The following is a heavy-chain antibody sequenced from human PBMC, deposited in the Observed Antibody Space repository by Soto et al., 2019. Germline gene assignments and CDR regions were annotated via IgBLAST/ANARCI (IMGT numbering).Heavy chain of an antibody. D-gene: IGHD3-16*02. CDR1: GGSISSYY. CDR2: IYYSGST. Sequence: PSETLSLTCTVSGGSISSYYWSWIRQPPGKGLEWIGYIYYSGSTNYNPSLKSRITISVDTSKNQFSLKLSSVTAADTAVYYCARLPTPYDYIWGSYRYGRYYFDYWGQGTLVTVSS. J-gene: IGHJ4*02. CDR3: ARLPTPYDYIWGSYRYGRYYFDY. V-gene: IGHV4-59*08.